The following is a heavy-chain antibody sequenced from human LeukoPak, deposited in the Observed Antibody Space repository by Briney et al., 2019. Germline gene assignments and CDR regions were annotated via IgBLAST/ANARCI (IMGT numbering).Heavy chain of an antibody. Sequence: KSSETLSLTCTVSGGSINSSTYSWTWIRQPPGKGLEWIGSIHYDGNTYYKPSLKSRVTISVDTSKIQFSLRLSSATAADMATYYCARHSLNNYGSYYWGQGTLVTVSS. CDR3: ARHSLNNYGSYY. CDR1: GGSINSSTYS. D-gene: IGHD5-24*01. V-gene: IGHV4-39*01. J-gene: IGHJ4*02. CDR2: IHYDGNT.